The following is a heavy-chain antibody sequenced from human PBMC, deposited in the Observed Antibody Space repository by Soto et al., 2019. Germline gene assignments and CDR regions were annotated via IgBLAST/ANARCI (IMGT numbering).Heavy chain of an antibody. D-gene: IGHD3-3*01. CDR1: GLTFSPYW. V-gene: IGHV3-7*03. Sequence: GGSLRLSCEGFGLTFSPYWMTRVRQAPGKGLGWVASIKEDGSVKNYADSVKGRFTVSRDNVKRAMFLQMTSVRADDTAVYFCARDVSSEYASILDVWGRGARVTVS. J-gene: IGHJ4*02. CDR2: IKEDGSVK. CDR3: ARDVSSEYASILDV.